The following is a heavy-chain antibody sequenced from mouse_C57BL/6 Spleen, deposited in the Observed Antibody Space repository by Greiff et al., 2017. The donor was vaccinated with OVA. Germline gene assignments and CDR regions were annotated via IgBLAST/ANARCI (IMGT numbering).Heavy chain of an antibody. J-gene: IGHJ3*01. D-gene: IGHD1-1*01. V-gene: IGHV5-9-1*02. CDR3: TRDYYYGSSYEGFAY. CDR2: ISSGGDYI. Sequence: EVQLVESGEGLVKPGGSLKLSCAASGFTFSSYAMSWVRQTPEKRLEWVAYISSGGDYIYYADTVKGRFTISRDNARNTLYLQMSSLKSEDTAMYYCTRDYYYGSSYEGFAYWGQGTLVTVSA. CDR1: GFTFSSYA.